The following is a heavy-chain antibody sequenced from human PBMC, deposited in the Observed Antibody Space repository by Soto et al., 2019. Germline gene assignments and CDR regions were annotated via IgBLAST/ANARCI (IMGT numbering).Heavy chain of an antibody. CDR3: AKDATYYNKTLPRAYFDS. CDR2: ISFDGTTK. D-gene: IGHD3-9*01. J-gene: IGHJ4*02. CDR1: GFPFYNYG. V-gene: IGHV3-30*18. Sequence: QVQLVESGGGVVQPGTSLRLSCAGSGFPFYNYGINWVRQAPGKGLEWVAIISFDGTTKVYADSVKGRFTISRDNSKNKGFLQMTGLRVEDTAVYYCAKDATYYNKTLPRAYFDSWGQGTPVTVSS.